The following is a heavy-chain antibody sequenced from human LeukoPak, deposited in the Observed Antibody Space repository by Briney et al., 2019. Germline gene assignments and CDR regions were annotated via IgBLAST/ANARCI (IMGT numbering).Heavy chain of an antibody. D-gene: IGHD2-2*01. CDR2: ISAYNGNT. V-gene: IGHV1-18*01. CDR1: GYTFTSYG. J-gene: IGHJ3*02. Sequence: ASVKVSCKASGYTFTSYGISWVRQAPGQGLEWMGWISAYNGNTNYAQKLQGRVTMTTDTSTSTAYMELRSLRSDDTAVYYCARDKVFAVVPAAISDAFDIWGQGTMVTVSS. CDR3: ARDKVFAVVPAAISDAFDI.